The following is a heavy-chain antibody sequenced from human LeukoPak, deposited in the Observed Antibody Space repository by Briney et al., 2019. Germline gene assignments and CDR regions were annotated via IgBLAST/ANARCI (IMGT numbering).Heavy chain of an antibody. CDR2: IYQSGST. CDR1: GGSISSGGYY. J-gene: IGHJ6*03. CDR3: AHCHLHYYYMDV. V-gene: IGHV4-30-2*01. Sequence: SETLSLTCTVSGGSISSGGYYWSWIRQPPGKGLECIGYIYQSGSTYNNPSLKSRVTISVDRSKNQFSLKLSSVTAADTAVYYCAHCHLHYYYMDVWVKGTTVTVSS.